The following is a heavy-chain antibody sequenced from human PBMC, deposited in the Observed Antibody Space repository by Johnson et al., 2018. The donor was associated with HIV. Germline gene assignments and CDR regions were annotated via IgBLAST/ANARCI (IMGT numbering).Heavy chain of an antibody. V-gene: IGHV3-66*01. CDR2: IYSGGDT. J-gene: IGHJ3*02. D-gene: IGHD2-15*01. CDR3: TRVSSTSWALDI. Sequence: VQLVESGGGLVQPGGSLRLSCAASGFTFGSYAMSWVRQAPGKGLEWVSVIYSGGDTYYSDSVMGRFTISRDTSKNTLYLQMNSLRGDDTAVYYCTRVSSTSWALDIWGQGTLVTVSS. CDR1: GFTFGSYA.